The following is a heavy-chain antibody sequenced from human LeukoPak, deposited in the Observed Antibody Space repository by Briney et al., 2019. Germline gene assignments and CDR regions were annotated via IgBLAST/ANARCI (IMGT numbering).Heavy chain of an antibody. CDR3: ARDSDYGMDV. Sequence: SATLALTCTVSGASISNYYWSWIRQPPGKGLEWIGYLFYSGSTNYSPSLKSRVTISVDMSKSQLSLNLTSVTAADTAVYYCARDSDYGMDVWGQGTTVTVSS. CDR1: GASISNYY. J-gene: IGHJ6*02. V-gene: IGHV4-59*01. D-gene: IGHD3-10*01. CDR2: LFYSGST.